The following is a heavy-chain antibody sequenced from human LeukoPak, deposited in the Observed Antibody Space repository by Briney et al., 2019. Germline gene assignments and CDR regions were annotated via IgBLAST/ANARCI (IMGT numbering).Heavy chain of an antibody. CDR3: AKALPGGTGYTD. CDR1: GFTFSSYG. Sequence: PGGSLRLSCAASGFTFSSYGMHWVRQAPGKGLEWVSAISGSGGSTYYADSVKGRFTISRDNSKNTLYLQMNSLRAEDTAVYYCAKALPGGTGYTDWGQETLVTVSS. V-gene: IGHV3-23*01. D-gene: IGHD3/OR15-3a*01. J-gene: IGHJ4*02. CDR2: ISGSGGST.